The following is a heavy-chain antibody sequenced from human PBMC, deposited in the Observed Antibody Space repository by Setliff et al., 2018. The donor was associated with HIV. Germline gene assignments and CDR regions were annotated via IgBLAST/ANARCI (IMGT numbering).Heavy chain of an antibody. V-gene: IGHV1-69*06. Sequence: ASVKVSCKASGGTFSSFAFNWVRQAPGQGLEWMGGIIPLLGTPNYAHKFQGRVTITADKYSSTVYMELSSLRSEDSAVFYCARDRSGIAVAAPDAFDVWGQGTMVTVSS. J-gene: IGHJ3*01. CDR1: GGTFSSFA. D-gene: IGHD6-19*01. CDR2: IIPLLGTP. CDR3: ARDRSGIAVAAPDAFDV.